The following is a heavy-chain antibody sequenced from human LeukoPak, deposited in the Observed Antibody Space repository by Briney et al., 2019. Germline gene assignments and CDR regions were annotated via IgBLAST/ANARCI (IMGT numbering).Heavy chain of an antibody. Sequence: PGRSLRLSCVVSGIIFDHYAMHWVRQAPGKGLEWVAGINWDSGAQGHADSVRGRFTISRDNAKNSLYLEMNSLRAEDMALYYCVKEIKDREYSTSGALEIWGQGTMGTVSS. V-gene: IGHV3-9*03. CDR1: GIIFDHYA. D-gene: IGHD2/OR15-2a*01. J-gene: IGHJ3*02. CDR3: VKEIKDREYSTSGALEI. CDR2: INWDSGAQ.